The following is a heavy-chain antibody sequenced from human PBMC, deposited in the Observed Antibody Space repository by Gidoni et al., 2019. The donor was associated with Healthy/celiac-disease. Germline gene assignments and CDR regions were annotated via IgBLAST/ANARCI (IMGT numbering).Heavy chain of an antibody. J-gene: IGHJ3*02. CDR1: GFTFSSYG. CDR3: ARDMGYCSGGSCYPDAFDI. Sequence: QVQLVESGGGVVQPGRSLRLACAASGFTFSSYGMHWVRQAPGKGREWVEVIWYDGSNKYYEDSVKGRFTISRDNSKNTLYLQMNSLRAEDTAVYYCARDMGYCSGGSCYPDAFDIWGQGTMVTVSS. V-gene: IGHV3-33*01. CDR2: IWYDGSNK. D-gene: IGHD2-15*01.